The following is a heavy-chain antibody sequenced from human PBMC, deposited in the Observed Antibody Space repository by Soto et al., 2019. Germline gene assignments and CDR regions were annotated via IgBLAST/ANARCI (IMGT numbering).Heavy chain of an antibody. D-gene: IGHD1-1*01. J-gene: IGHJ4*02. Sequence: GGSLRLSCAASGFIFSNYWMHWVRQVPGKGLEWVSRINSGGTSTSYADSVKGRFTISRDNAKNTLYLQMTSLRAEDTAIYYCARAGYAPDYWGQGTLVTVSS. V-gene: IGHV3-74*01. CDR1: GFIFSNYW. CDR3: ARAGYAPDY. CDR2: INSGGTST.